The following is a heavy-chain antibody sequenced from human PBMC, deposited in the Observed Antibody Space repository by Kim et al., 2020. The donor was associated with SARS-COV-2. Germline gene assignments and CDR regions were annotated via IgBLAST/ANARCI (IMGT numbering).Heavy chain of an antibody. CDR1: GFSIDYNA. J-gene: IGHJ4*02. CDR2: LGGDGNT. D-gene: IGHD4-4*01. CDR3: AKDVLQWQHGF. V-gene: IGHV3-23*01. Sequence: WGSLRLSCAASGFSIDYNAMTWVRQAPGKGLEWVSSLGGDGNTFYANSVKGRFTISKDNSKNTLYLQMRGLRVDDTAVYFCAKDVLQWQHGFWGQGTLVTVSS.